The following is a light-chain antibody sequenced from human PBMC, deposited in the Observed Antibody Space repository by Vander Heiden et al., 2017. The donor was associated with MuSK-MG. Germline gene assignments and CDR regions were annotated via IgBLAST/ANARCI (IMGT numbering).Light chain of an antibody. CDR1: QSISSW. J-gene: IGKJ1*01. CDR2: DAS. V-gene: IGKV1-5*01. CDR3: QQHNSYSWT. Sequence: IQLTQSPSTLSASVGDRVTITCRASQSISSWLAWYQQKPGKAPKLLIYDASSLESGVPSRFNGSGSGTEFTLTISSLQPDDFATYYCQQHNSYSWTFGQGTKVEIK.